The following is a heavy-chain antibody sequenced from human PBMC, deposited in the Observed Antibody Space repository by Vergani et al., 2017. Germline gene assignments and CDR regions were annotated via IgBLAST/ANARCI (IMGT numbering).Heavy chain of an antibody. CDR1: GFSLSTSGMR. CDR3: ARSATWGSTGIDY. V-gene: IGHV2-70*04. J-gene: IGHJ4*02. D-gene: IGHD7-27*01. Sequence: QVTLKESGPALVKPTQTLTLTCTFSGFSLSTSGMRVSWIRQPPGKALEWLARIDWDDDKFYSTSLKTRLTISKDTSKNQMVLTMTNMDPVDTPTYYCARSATWGSTGIDYWGQGTLVTVSS. CDR2: IDWDDDK.